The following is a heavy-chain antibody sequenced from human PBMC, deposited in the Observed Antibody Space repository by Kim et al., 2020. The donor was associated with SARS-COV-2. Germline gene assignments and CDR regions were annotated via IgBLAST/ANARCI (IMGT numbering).Heavy chain of an antibody. Sequence: GGSLRLSCAASGFTFSSYAMHWVRQAPGKGLEWVAVISYDGSNKYYADSVKGRFTISRDNSKNTLYLQMNSLRAEDTAVYYCARDGLRRRANFDYWGQGTLVTVSS. CDR2: ISYDGSNK. J-gene: IGHJ4*02. D-gene: IGHD3-10*01. CDR3: ARDGLRRRANFDY. V-gene: IGHV3-30*04. CDR1: GFTFSSYA.